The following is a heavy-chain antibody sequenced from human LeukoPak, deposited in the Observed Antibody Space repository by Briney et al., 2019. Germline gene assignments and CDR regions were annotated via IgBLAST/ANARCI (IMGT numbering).Heavy chain of an antibody. CDR3: ARGGLSPVSSAKSIAAAGKIDY. CDR2: IYYSGST. CDR1: GGSISSSSYY. Sequence: PSETLSLTCTVSGGSISSSSYYWGWIRQPPGKGLEWIGSIYYSGSTYYNPSLKSRVTISVDTSKNQFSLTLSSVTAADTAVYYCARGGLSPVSSAKSIAAAGKIDYWGQGTLVTVSS. D-gene: IGHD6-13*01. J-gene: IGHJ4*02. V-gene: IGHV4-39*07.